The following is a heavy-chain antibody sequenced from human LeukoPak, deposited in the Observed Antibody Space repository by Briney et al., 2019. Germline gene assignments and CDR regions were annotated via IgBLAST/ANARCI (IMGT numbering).Heavy chain of an antibody. J-gene: IGHJ4*02. CDR1: GFTFSTYW. CDR3: ARDSAGNDY. Sequence: GGSLRLSCAASGFTFSTYWMSWVRQAPGKGLEWVANIKQDGREKYYVDSVKGRFTISRDNAKNSLYLQMNSLRAEDTAMYYCARDSAGNDYWGQGTPVTVSS. D-gene: IGHD6-13*01. CDR2: IKQDGREK. V-gene: IGHV3-7*01.